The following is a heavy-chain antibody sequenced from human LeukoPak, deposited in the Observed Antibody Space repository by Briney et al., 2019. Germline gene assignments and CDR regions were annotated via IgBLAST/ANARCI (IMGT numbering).Heavy chain of an antibody. V-gene: IGHV3-7*03. CDR3: ARGGGLDV. J-gene: IGHJ6*02. D-gene: IGHD3-16*01. Sequence: GGPLRLSCAASGFTFSSYWMNWARQAPGKGLEWVASINHNGNVNYYVDSVKGRFTISRDNAKNSLYLQMSNLRAEDTAVYFCARGGGLDVWGQGTTVTVSS. CDR1: GFTFSSYW. CDR2: INHNGNVN.